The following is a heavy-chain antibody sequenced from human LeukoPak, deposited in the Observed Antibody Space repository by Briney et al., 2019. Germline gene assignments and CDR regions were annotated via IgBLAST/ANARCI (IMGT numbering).Heavy chain of an antibody. CDR1: GFTFSSYA. CDR2: ISGSGGST. CDR3: AKDQFYLDSGVDFDY. Sequence: AGGSLRLSCAASGFTFSSYAMSWVRQAPGKGLEWVSAISGSGGSTYYADSVKGRFTISRDNSKNTLYLQMNSLRAEDTAVYYCAKDQFYLDSGVDFDYWGQGTLVTVSS. J-gene: IGHJ4*02. V-gene: IGHV3-23*01. D-gene: IGHD5-12*01.